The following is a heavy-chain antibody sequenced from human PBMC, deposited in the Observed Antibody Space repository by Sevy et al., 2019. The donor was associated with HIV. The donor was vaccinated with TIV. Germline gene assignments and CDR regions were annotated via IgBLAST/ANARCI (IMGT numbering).Heavy chain of an antibody. D-gene: IGHD3-10*01. CDR3: ARDRVQPSHWYFDL. CDR1: GFTFSNSN. J-gene: IGHJ2*01. CDR2: ITSESGYI. V-gene: IGHV3-21*01. Sequence: GGFLRLSCAGAGFTFSNSNMNWVRQAPGKGLQWVSSITSESGYIYYADSVKGRFIISRDNAKNSVYLQMNSLRADDTAVYYCARDRVQPSHWYFDLWGRGTLVTVSS.